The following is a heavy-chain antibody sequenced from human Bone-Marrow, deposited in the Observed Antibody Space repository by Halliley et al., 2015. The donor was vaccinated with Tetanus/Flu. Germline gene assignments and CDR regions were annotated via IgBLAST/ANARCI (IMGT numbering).Heavy chain of an antibody. J-gene: IGHJ4*02. Sequence: KGLEWVSLIYSGGDTSYSSSVKDRFTISRDSSQNTLYLQMNSLRIEDTAVYYCARDRGGDFNSWGQGTLVTVSS. D-gene: IGHD3-16*01. CDR2: IYSGGDT. V-gene: IGHV3-66*01. CDR3: ARDRGGDFNS.